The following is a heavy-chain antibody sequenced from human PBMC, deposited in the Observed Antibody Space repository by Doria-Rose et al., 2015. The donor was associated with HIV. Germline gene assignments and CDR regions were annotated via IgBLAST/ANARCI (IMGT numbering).Heavy chain of an antibody. CDR2: INHSGST. CDR1: GGSFSGYY. D-gene: IGHD3-22*01. J-gene: IGHJ4*02. V-gene: IGHV4-34*02. CDR3: ARQPDYYDNSGHYLLAYFDY. Sequence: QVQPQQWGAGLLKPSETLSLTCAVYGGSFSGYYWSWIRQFSAKGLEWIGEINHSGSTNYNPSPKGRGLRSVDASKNQSSLKLNSVTAADTAMYYCARQPDYYDNSGHYLLAYFDYWGQGTLVTVSS.